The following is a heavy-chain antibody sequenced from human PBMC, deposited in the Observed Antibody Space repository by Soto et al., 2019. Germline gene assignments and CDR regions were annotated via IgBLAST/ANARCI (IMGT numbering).Heavy chain of an antibody. J-gene: IGHJ4*02. CDR1: GFTFSNFA. V-gene: IGHV3-23*01. CDR3: AKYYGSSPLVFDY. D-gene: IGHD6-13*01. Sequence: EVQLLESGGGLVQPGGSLRLSCAASGFTFSNFAMTWVRQAPGKGLEWVSSISANGGNTYYVDSVKGRFTISRDNSKNTLYLQMNSLRAEDTAVYYCAKYYGSSPLVFDYWGQGTLVTVSS. CDR2: ISANGGNT.